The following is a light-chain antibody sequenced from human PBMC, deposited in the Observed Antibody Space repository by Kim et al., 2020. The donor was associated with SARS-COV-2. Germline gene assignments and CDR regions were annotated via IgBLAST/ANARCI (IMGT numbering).Light chain of an antibody. CDR2: YDS. J-gene: IGLJ3*02. V-gene: IGLV3-21*04. Sequence: SSELTQPPSVSVAPGKTARITCGGNNIGSKSVHWYQQKPGQAPVLVIYYDSDRPSGIPERISGSNSGNTATLTISRVEAGDEADYYCQVWDSSSDHLRVFGGGTQLTVL. CDR3: QVWDSSSDHLRV. CDR1: NIGSKS.